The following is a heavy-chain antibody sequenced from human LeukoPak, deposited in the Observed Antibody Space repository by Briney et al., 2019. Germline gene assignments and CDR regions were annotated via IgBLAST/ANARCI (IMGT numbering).Heavy chain of an antibody. CDR1: GFTFTSYD. D-gene: IGHD2-2*02. J-gene: IGHJ5*02. V-gene: IGHV1-8*01. CDR2: MNPNNGNT. CDR3: VRDGEGAAISVNYWFDP. Sequence: ASVKVSCKASGFTFTSYDINWVRQASGQGLEWMGWMNPNNGNTGYAQKSQGRVTMTRDTSISTAYIELRGLRSEDTAVYYCVRDGEGAAISVNYWFDPWGQGTLVTVSS.